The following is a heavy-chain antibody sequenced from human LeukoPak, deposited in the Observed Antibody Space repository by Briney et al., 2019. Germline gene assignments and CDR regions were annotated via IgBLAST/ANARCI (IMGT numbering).Heavy chain of an antibody. CDR3: ARTPLGYCSGGSCSHLDY. D-gene: IGHD2-15*01. CDR2: IYHSGST. J-gene: IGHJ4*02. V-gene: IGHV4-4*02. Sequence: SETLSLTCAVSGGSISSSNWWSWVRQPPGKGLEWIGEIYHSGSTNYNPSLKSRVTISVDKSKNQFSLKLSSVTAADTAVYYCARTPLGYCSGGSCSHLDYWGQGTLVTVSS. CDR1: GGSISSSNW.